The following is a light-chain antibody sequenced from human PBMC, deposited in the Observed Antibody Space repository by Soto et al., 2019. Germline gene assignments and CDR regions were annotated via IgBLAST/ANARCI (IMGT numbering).Light chain of an antibody. Sequence: EILMTQSPATLSVSPGERATVSCRASQSVSSNLAWYQQKPGQAPRLLIYGASTRATGIPARFSGSGSGTEFTLTISSLQSEDFAVYYCQQYSNWPSWTVGQGTKVDIK. J-gene: IGKJ1*01. V-gene: IGKV3-15*01. CDR2: GAS. CDR3: QQYSNWPSWT. CDR1: QSVSSN.